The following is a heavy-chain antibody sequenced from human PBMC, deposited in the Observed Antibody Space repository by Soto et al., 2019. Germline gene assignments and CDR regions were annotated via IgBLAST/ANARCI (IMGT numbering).Heavy chain of an antibody. J-gene: IGHJ6*04. CDR3: TSPGNSENYYSYYYGMDV. Sequence: EVQLVESGGGLVQPGGSLKLSCAASGFTFSGSAMHWVRQASGKGLEWVGRIRSKANSYATEYAESVKGRFTISRDDSKNTAYLQMNSLKSEDTAVYYCTSPGNSENYYSYYYGMDVWGKGTKVTVCS. V-gene: IGHV3-73*02. CDR2: IRSKANSYAT. CDR1: GFTFSGSA. D-gene: IGHD1-26*01.